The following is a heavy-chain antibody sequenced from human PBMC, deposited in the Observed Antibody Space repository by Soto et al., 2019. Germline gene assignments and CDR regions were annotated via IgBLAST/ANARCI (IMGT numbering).Heavy chain of an antibody. CDR3: ARTTNVVVVSPSLFDP. Sequence: SVKVSCKASGGTFSSYAISWVRQAPGQGLEWMGGIIPIFGTANYAQKFQGRVTITADKSTSTAYMELSSLRSEDTAVYYCARTTNVVVVSPSLFDPWGQGTLVTVSS. CDR2: IIPIFGTA. D-gene: IGHD3-22*01. CDR1: GGTFSSYA. J-gene: IGHJ5*02. V-gene: IGHV1-69*06.